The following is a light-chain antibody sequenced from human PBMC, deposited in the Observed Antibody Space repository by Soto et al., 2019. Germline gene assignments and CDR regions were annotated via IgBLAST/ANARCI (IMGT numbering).Light chain of an antibody. CDR3: QQRINWPPVT. Sequence: EIVLTQSPATLSLSPGERATLSCRASQSVSSYLAWYQQKPGQAPRLLIYDASNRATGIPARFSGSGSGTAFTLTISSLEPEDFAVYYCQQRINWPPVTFGQGTKVEIK. CDR2: DAS. CDR1: QSVSSY. V-gene: IGKV3-11*01. J-gene: IGKJ1*01.